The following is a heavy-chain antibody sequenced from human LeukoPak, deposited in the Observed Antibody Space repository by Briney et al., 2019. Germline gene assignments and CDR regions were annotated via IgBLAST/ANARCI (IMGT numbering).Heavy chain of an antibody. CDR3: AKGLVYYYYYYMDV. V-gene: IGHV3-23*01. CDR1: GFTFSSYG. CDR2: ISGSGGST. Sequence: GGSLRLSCAASGFTFSSYGMNWVRQAPGKGLEWVSAISGSGGSTYYADSVKGRFTISRDNSKNTLYLQMNSLRAEDTAVYYCAKGLVYYYYYYMDVWGKGTTVTISS. J-gene: IGHJ6*03. D-gene: IGHD2-8*02.